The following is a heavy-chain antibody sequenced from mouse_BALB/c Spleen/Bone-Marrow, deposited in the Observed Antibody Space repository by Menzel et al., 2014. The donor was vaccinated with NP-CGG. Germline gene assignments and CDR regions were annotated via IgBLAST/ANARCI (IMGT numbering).Heavy chain of an antibody. CDR2: IDPYYGGT. V-gene: IGHV1-39*01. CDR3: ARSNYRDAMDY. J-gene: IGHJ4*01. Sequence: VQLKESGPELEKPGASVKISCKASGHSFTGYNMNWVKQSNGKSLEWIGNIDPYYGGTSYIQKFKGKATLTVDKSCSTAYMQLKSLTSEDSAVYYCARSNYRDAMDYWGQGTSVTVSS. CDR1: GHSFTGYN. D-gene: IGHD2-14*01.